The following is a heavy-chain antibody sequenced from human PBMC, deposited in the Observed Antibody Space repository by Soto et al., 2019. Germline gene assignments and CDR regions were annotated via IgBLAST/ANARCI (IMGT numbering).Heavy chain of an antibody. Sequence: SETLSLTCAVSGGSISSYYWNWIRQSPGKGLEWIGYIYHSGTIKYKPSLKTRVTMSIDTSKNQFSLNLISVTAADTAVYYCARDAGGDAFTPYYFDYWGQGILVTVSS. D-gene: IGHD2-21*01. V-gene: IGHV4-59*01. J-gene: IGHJ4*02. CDR2: IYHSGTI. CDR3: ARDAGGDAFTPYYFDY. CDR1: GGSISSYY.